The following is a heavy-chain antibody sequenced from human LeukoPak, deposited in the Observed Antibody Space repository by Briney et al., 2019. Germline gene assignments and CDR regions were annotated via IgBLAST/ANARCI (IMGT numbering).Heavy chain of an antibody. CDR2: IYYSGSP. V-gene: IGHV4-39*07. Sequence: SETLSLTCTVSGGSISSSSYCWGWIRQPPGKGLEWIGSIYYSGSPYYNPSLKSRVTISVDTSKNQFSLKVSSVTAADTAVYYCARAKGLAAGTRGYGMDVWGQGTTVTVSS. CDR1: GGSISSSSYC. J-gene: IGHJ6*02. D-gene: IGHD6-13*01. CDR3: ARAKGLAAGTRGYGMDV.